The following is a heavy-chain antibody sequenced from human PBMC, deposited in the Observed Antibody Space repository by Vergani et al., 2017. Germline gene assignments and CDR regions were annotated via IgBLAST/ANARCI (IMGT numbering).Heavy chain of an antibody. J-gene: IGHJ4*02. CDR1: GGTFSSNS. CDR2: IIPIFGTT. V-gene: IGHV1-69*13. CDR3: ARPHGDILPPDPRRLDY. Sequence: VQLVQSGAEVRKPGASVKVSCKASGGTFSSNSISWVRQAPGQGLEWMGRIIPIFGTTSYAQKFQGRVTILADESTSTAYMELSSLRSEDTAVYYCARPHGDILPPDPRRLDYWGQGTLVTVSS.